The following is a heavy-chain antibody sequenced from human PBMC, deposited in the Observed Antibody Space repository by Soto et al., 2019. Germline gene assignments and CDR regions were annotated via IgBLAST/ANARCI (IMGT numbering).Heavy chain of an antibody. Sequence: EVQLVESGGGLIQPGGSLRLSCAASGFIVSNYYMNRVRQAPGKGLEWVSIIYSGGRTYYADSVKGRFTISRDESKNTLYLQMNALRAEDTAVYYCARDRHRSNWGQGTLVTVSS. J-gene: IGHJ4*02. CDR3: ARDRHRSN. CDR1: GFIVSNYY. CDR2: IYSGGRT. D-gene: IGHD1-26*01. V-gene: IGHV3-53*01.